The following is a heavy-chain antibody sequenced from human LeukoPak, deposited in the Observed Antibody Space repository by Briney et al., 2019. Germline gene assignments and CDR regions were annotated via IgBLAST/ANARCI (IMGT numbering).Heavy chain of an antibody. V-gene: IGHV3-11*06. Sequence: PGGSLRLSRAASGFTFSVDYMSWIRQAPGKGLEWDSYIISSSSYTNYADSVKGRFTISRDNAKNSLYLQMNSLRAEDTAVYYCARGDCSSTSCYGYYCYYGMDVWGQGTTVTVSS. CDR3: ARGDCSSTSCYGYYCYYGMDV. D-gene: IGHD2-2*01. CDR2: IISSSSYT. CDR1: GFTFSVDY. J-gene: IGHJ6*02.